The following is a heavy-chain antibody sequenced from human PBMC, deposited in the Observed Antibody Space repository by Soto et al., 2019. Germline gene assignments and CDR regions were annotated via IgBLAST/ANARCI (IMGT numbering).Heavy chain of an antibody. V-gene: IGHV1-18*01. J-gene: IGHJ4*02. D-gene: IGHD6-13*01. Sequence: ASVKVSCKASGYTFTSYGISWVLQAPGQGLEWMGWISAYNGNTNYAQKLQGRVTMTTDTSTSTAYMELRSLRSDDTAVYYCARGLTIAAAEKYYFDYWGQGTLVTVSS. CDR3: ARGLTIAAAEKYYFDY. CDR2: ISAYNGNT. CDR1: GYTFTSYG.